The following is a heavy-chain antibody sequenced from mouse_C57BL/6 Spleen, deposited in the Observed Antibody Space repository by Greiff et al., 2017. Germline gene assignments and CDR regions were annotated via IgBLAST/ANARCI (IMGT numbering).Heavy chain of an antibody. Sequence: QVQLQQSGAELVRPGASVTLSCKASGYTFTDYEMHWVKQTPVHGLEWIGAIDPETGGTAYNQKFKGKAILTADKSSSTAYMELRSLTSEDSAVYYCTKKKAGLLRYAMAYWGQGTSVTVSS. J-gene: IGHJ4*01. D-gene: IGHD1-1*01. CDR3: TKKKAGLLRYAMAY. V-gene: IGHV1-15*01. CDR1: GYTFTDYE. CDR2: IDPETGGT.